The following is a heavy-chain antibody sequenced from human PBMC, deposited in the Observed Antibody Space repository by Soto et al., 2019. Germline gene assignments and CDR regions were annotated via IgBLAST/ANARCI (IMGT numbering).Heavy chain of an antibody. D-gene: IGHD2-2*01. CDR1: GGTFSSYA. J-gene: IGHJ6*02. CDR3: ARSQGSSTSLEIYDYYYYGMDV. V-gene: IGHV1-69*01. CDR2: IIPISETT. Sequence: QVQLVQSGAEVKKPGSSVKVSCKASGGTFSSYAISWVRQAPGQGLEWMGGIIPISETTNYAQKFQGRVTITADEYKSTAYMELSSLRSEDTAVYYCARSQGSSTSLEIYDYYYYGMDVWGQGTTVTVSS.